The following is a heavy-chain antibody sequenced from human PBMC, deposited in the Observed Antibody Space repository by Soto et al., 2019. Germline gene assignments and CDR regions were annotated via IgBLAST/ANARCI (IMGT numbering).Heavy chain of an antibody. CDR2: INNDGSTT. Sequence: GGSRRRSWAASGFPFSTYLMHWVREAPGKGPVWVSRINNDGSTTRYADSVKGRFTISRDNAKNTLYLQMNSLRAEDTAVYYCASQGLYYYGLDVWGQGTTVTVSS. CDR3: ASQGLYYYGLDV. J-gene: IGHJ6*02. V-gene: IGHV3-74*01. CDR1: GFPFSTYL.